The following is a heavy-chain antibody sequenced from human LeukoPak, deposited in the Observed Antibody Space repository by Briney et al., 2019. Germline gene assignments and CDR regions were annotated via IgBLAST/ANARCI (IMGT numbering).Heavy chain of an antibody. Sequence: GGSLRLSCAASGFTFYTYGMHWVRQAPGKGLEYVSGISPDGGTTYYTNSVKGRFTISRDNSKYMLYLQMDSLTADDMAVYYCARGAQLTDYWGQGTLVTVSS. CDR2: ISPDGGTT. CDR3: ARGAQLTDY. V-gene: IGHV3-64*01. J-gene: IGHJ4*02. D-gene: IGHD6-13*01. CDR1: GFTFYTYG.